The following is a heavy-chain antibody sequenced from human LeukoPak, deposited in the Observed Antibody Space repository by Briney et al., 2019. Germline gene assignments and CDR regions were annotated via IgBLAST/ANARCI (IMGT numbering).Heavy chain of an antibody. V-gene: IGHV3-21*01. J-gene: IGHJ4*02. Sequence: GGSLRLSCAASGFTFSSYSMNWVRQAPGKGLEWVSSISSSSGYIYYADSVKGRFTISRDNAKNSLYLQMNSLRAEDTAVYYCAREGYNYALDYWGQGTLVTVSS. CDR1: GFTFSSYS. CDR3: AREGYNYALDY. D-gene: IGHD5-18*01. CDR2: ISSSSGYI.